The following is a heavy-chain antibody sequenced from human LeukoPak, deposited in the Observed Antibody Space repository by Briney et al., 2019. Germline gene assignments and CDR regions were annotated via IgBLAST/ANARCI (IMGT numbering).Heavy chain of an antibody. V-gene: IGHV1-18*01. CDR3: ARIKLDWQRGGYQRNNWFDP. J-gene: IGHJ5*02. D-gene: IGHD3-16*01. Sequence: ASVKVSCKASGFSFTSYGISWVRQAPGQGLAWMGWISAYKGKTEYAQKFQGRVTMTTHTTTTQASRELRGLRFDATAVYYCARIKLDWQRGGYQRNNWFDPWGQGTLVTVSS. CDR1: GFSFTSYG. CDR2: ISAYKGKT.